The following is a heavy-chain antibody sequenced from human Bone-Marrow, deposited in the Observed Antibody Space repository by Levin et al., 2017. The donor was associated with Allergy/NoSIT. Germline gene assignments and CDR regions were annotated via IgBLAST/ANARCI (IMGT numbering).Heavy chain of an antibody. CDR2: INSDGNSP. Sequence: SCAASGFTFISYWMHWVRQVPGKGLVWVSRINSDGNSPSYADSVKGRFTISRDNAKNTLYLQMNSLRAEDTAVYYCASQGSSGWFYWGQGTLVTVSS. D-gene: IGHD6-19*01. J-gene: IGHJ4*02. CDR3: ASQGSSGWFY. CDR1: GFTFISYW. V-gene: IGHV3-74*01.